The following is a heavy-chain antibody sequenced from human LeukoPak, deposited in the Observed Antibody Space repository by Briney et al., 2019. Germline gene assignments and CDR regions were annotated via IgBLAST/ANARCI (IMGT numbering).Heavy chain of an antibody. CDR2: ISAYNGNT. Sequence: ASVTVSFKASGYTFTSYGISWVRQAPGQGLEWMGWISAYNGNTNYAQKLQGRVTMTTDTSTSTAYMELRSLRSDDTAVYYCARDPWFGELLGPPYYYYGMDVWGQGTTVTVSS. D-gene: IGHD3-10*01. V-gene: IGHV1-18*01. CDR3: ARDPWFGELLGPPYYYYGMDV. J-gene: IGHJ6*02. CDR1: GYTFTSYG.